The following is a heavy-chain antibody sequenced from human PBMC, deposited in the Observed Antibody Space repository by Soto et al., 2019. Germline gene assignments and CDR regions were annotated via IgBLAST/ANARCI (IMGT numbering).Heavy chain of an antibody. CDR1: GYHFTNYW. CDR2: IYPGDSDT. Sequence: PGESLKISCKGSGYHFTNYWIGWVRQMPGKGLEWMGIIYPGDSDTRYSPSFQGQVTISADKSISTAYLQWSSLKASDTAMYYCARQYCISTSCHIAAFDIWGQGTMVTVSS. V-gene: IGHV5-51*01. J-gene: IGHJ3*02. D-gene: IGHD2-2*02. CDR3: ARQYCISTSCHIAAFDI.